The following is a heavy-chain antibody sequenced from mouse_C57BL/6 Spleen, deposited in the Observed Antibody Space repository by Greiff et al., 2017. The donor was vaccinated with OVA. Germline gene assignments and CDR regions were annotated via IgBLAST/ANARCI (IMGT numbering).Heavy chain of an antibody. CDR2: IDPEDGET. V-gene: IGHV14-2*01. J-gene: IGHJ2*01. D-gene: IGHD1-1*01. CDR1: GFNIKDYY. Sequence: EVQLQQSGAELVKPGASVKLSCTASGFNIKDYYMHWVKQRTEQGLEWIGRIDPEDGETKYAAKFQGKATITADTSSNTAYLQLSSLTSEDTAVYYCASGGSSLDYWGQGTTLTVSS. CDR3: ASGGSSLDY.